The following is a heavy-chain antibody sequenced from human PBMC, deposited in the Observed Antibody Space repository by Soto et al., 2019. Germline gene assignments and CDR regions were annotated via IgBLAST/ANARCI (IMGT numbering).Heavy chain of an antibody. D-gene: IGHD2-8*01. V-gene: IGHV4-39*01. CDR1: GDTLSSSLYF. CDR3: ARNGAAACPPSFFDS. CDR2: IYNSGQT. Sequence: SETLSLTCTGSGDTLSSSLYFWGWIRQPTGKGLEWIGNIYNSGQTYYNPSLKSRVSISVDTSKNQFYLQLSSVTAADTAVYYCARNGAAACPPSFFDSWGQGSIVTVSS. J-gene: IGHJ4*02.